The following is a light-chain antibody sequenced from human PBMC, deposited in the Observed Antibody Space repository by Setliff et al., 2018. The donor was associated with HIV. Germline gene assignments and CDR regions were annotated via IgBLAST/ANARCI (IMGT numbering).Light chain of an antibody. CDR3: CSYVTGSTYV. V-gene: IGLV2-11*01. CDR1: SSDVGGYNY. CDR2: DVT. Sequence: QSALAQPPSVSGSPRQSVTISCTGTSSDVGGYNYVSWYQHYPGKAPKLMVYDVTKRPSGVSDRFSGAKSGNTASLTSSGLQAEDEADYFCCSYVTGSTYVFGTGTKVTVL. J-gene: IGLJ1*01.